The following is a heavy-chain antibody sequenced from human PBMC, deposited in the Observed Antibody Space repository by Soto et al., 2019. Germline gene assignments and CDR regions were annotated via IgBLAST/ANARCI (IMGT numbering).Heavy chain of an antibody. J-gene: IGHJ4*02. D-gene: IGHD3-16*01. V-gene: IGHV2-5*02. CDR2: IYWDDDK. CDR3: AHRRITALFDY. Sequence: SGPPLLNPPQTLTLTCSFSVFSLSTRGVGVGWIRQPPGKALEWLALIYWDDDKRYSPSLKSRLTITKDTSKNQVVLTLTNMDPVDTATYYCAHRRITALFDYWGQGTPVTVS. CDR1: VFSLSTRGVG.